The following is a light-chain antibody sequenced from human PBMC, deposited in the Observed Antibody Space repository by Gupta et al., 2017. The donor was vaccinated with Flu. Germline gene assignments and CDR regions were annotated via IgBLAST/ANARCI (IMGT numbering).Light chain of an antibody. CDR2: KAS. J-gene: IGKJ3*01. V-gene: IGKV1-5*03. Sequence: DIQMTQSPSTLSASVGDRVTITCRASQSISSWLAWYQQKPGKAPKLLIYKASSLESGVPSRFSGSGSGTEFTLTISSRQPDDFATYYCQQYNSYSSVTFGPGTKVDIK. CDR3: QQYNSYSSVT. CDR1: QSISSW.